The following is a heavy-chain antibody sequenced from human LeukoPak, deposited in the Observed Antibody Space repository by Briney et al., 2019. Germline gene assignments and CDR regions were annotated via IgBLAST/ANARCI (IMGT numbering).Heavy chain of an antibody. V-gene: IGHV3-23*01. CDR1: GITLSNYG. CDR2: ISDSGGRT. Sequence: GGSLRLSCAVYGITLSNYGMSWVRQAPGKGLEWVAGISDSGGRTNYADSVKGRFTISRDNPKNTLYLQMNSLRAEDTAVYFCAKRGVVIRVILVGFHKEAYYFDSWGQGALVTVSS. CDR3: AKRGVVIRVILVGFHKEAYYFDS. J-gene: IGHJ4*02. D-gene: IGHD3-22*01.